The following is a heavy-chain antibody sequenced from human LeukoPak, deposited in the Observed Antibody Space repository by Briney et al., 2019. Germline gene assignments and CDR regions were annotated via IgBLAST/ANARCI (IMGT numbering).Heavy chain of an antibody. CDR1: GGSINVYY. CDR3: ARIYSQNWSEYYLDY. Sequence: SETLSLTCTVPGGSINVYYWTWVRQPAGKGLEWIGRIYTSGSTNFNPSLKSRVTMSVDPPKNQFSLRLNSVTAADTAVYYCARIYSQNWSEYYLDYWGQGILVTVSS. V-gene: IGHV4-4*07. J-gene: IGHJ4*02. CDR2: IYTSGST. D-gene: IGHD1-1*01.